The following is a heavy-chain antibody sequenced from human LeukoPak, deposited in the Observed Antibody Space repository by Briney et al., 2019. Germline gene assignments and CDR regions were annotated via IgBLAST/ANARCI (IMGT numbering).Heavy chain of an antibody. J-gene: IGHJ5*02. CDR1: GGSISSYY. CDR2: IYYSGST. D-gene: IGHD6-19*01. CDR3: AREIAVAGTRWFDP. V-gene: IGHV4-59*01. Sequence: SETLSLTCTVAGGSISSYYWSLIRQPPGKGLEWIGYIYYSGSTNYNPSLKSRVTISVDTSKNQFSLKLSSVTAADTAVYYCAREIAVAGTRWFDPWGQGTLVTVSS.